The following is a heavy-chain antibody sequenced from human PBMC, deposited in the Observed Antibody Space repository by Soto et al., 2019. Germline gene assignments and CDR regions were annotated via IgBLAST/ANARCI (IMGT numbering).Heavy chain of an antibody. CDR2: INGDGASL. CDR3: AGEGSRGLDV. J-gene: IGHJ6*02. D-gene: IGHD3-10*01. V-gene: IGHV3-74*03. Sequence: EVRLEEAGGGFVQPGGSLRVSCSGSGFIFSSFWMHWVRQGPGKGLEWVSGINGDGASLAYADSVKGRFSISRDNVKNTLHMQMNSLRADDTAAYFCAGEGSRGLDVWGRGTTVTVSS. CDR1: GFIFSSFW.